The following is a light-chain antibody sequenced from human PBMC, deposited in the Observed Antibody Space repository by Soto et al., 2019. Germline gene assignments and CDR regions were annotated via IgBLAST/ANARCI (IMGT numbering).Light chain of an antibody. V-gene: IGLV2-11*01. CDR3: CSYAGSSTWV. CDR1: SSDVGAYDY. CDR2: VVS. Sequence: QSVLTQPRSVSGSPGQSITISCTGTSSDVGAYDYVSWYQQHPDRAPKLMIYVVSKRPSGVPDRFSGSKSGNTASLTISGLQAEDEAEYYCCSYAGSSTWVFGGGTKLTVL. J-gene: IGLJ3*02.